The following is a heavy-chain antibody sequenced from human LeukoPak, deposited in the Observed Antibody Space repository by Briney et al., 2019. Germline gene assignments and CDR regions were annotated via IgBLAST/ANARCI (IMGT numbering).Heavy chain of an antibody. CDR3: AIIYLIVGATTFDY. CDR1: GFTFSSYS. J-gene: IGHJ4*02. CDR2: ISSSSSTI. Sequence: GGSLRLSCAASGFTFSSYSMNWVRQAPGKGLEWVSYISSSSSTIYYADSVKGRFTISRDNARNSLYLQMNSLRAEDTAVYYCAIIYLIVGATTFDYWGQRTLVTVSS. D-gene: IGHD1-26*01. V-gene: IGHV3-48*01.